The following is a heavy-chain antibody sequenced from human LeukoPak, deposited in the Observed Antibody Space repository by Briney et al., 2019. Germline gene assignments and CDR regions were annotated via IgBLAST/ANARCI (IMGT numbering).Heavy chain of an antibody. Sequence: GGSLRLSCAVSGLTFSSYSMSWVRQAPGEGLYWVSGISASGSGTYYADSLKCRFTISRDNSKNTLYLQMNNLRVEDTAVYYCAKDAAGPEYWGQGTLVTVSS. CDR1: GLTFSSYS. J-gene: IGHJ4*02. D-gene: IGHD6-13*01. CDR3: AKDAAGPEY. CDR2: ISASGSGT. V-gene: IGHV3-23*01.